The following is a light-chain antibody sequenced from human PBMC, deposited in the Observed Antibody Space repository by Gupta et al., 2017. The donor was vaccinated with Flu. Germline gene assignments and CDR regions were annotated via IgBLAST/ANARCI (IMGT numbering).Light chain of an antibody. CDR3: QQRSGFPMYT. V-gene: IGKV3-11*01. J-gene: IGKJ2*01. Sequence: IVLTQSPATLALYPGDRAILSCRASQSVNIYLAWYQQKPGQPPRLLMFDASKRAAGIPDRFSGSGSGTDFTLTISTLEPEDFAVYYCQQRSGFPMYTFGQGTKLE. CDR2: DAS. CDR1: QSVNIY.